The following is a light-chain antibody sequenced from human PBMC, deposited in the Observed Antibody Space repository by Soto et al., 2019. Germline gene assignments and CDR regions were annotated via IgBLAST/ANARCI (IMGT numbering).Light chain of an antibody. CDR2: DVS. CDR3: SSYTSSSTGWV. Sequence: QSALTQPASVSGSPGQSITISCTGTSSDVGGYNYVSWYQQHPGKAPKLTIYDVSNRPSGVSNRFSGSKSGNTASLTISGLQAEDEADYYCSSYTSSSTGWVFGGGTKLTVL. V-gene: IGLV2-14*01. J-gene: IGLJ3*02. CDR1: SSDVGGYNY.